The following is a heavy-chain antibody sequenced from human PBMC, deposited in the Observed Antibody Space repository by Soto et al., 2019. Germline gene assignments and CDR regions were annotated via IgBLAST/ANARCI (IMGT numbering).Heavy chain of an antibody. CDR3: ARAASSSWYFDY. CDR1: GGSMSSSTW. Sequence: SETLCHSCPVLGGSMSSSTWRRWFRQPPGKGLEWIGEIFPSGATSYNPSLKSRVTISLDKSKNQVSLRLSSMTAADTALYYCARAASSSWYFDYWGQVTLLTVS. D-gene: IGHD6-13*01. J-gene: IGHJ4*02. V-gene: IGHV4-4*02. CDR2: IFPSGAT.